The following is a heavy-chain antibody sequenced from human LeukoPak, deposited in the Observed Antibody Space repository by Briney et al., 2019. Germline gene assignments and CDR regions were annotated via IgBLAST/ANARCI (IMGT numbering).Heavy chain of an antibody. CDR3: ARGVAARQGDDY. J-gene: IGHJ4*02. Sequence: SETLSLTCAVYGGSFSGYYWSWIRQPPGKGLDWIGEINHSGSTNYNPSLKSRVTISVDTSKNQFSLKLSSVTAADTAVYYCARGVAARQGDDYWGQGTLVTVSS. CDR2: INHSGST. V-gene: IGHV4-34*01. CDR1: GGSFSGYY. D-gene: IGHD6-6*01.